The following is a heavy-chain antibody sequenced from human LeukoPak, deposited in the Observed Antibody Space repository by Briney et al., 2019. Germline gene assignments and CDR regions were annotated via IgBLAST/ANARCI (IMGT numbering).Heavy chain of an antibody. Sequence: SETLSLTCAVYGGSFSGYYWSWIRQPPGKGLEGIGEINHSGSTNYNPSLKSRVTISVDTSKNQFSLKLSSVTAADTAVYYCARGKSSGYFPFDYWGQGTLVTVSS. CDR2: INHSGST. V-gene: IGHV4-34*01. CDR1: GGSFSGYY. J-gene: IGHJ4*02. D-gene: IGHD3-22*01. CDR3: ARGKSSGYFPFDY.